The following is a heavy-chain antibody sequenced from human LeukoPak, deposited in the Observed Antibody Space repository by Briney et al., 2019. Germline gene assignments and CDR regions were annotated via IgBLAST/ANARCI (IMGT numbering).Heavy chain of an antibody. CDR2: INPNSGGT. J-gene: IGHJ5*02. Sequence: GASVKVSCKASGYTFTGYYMHWVRQAPGQGLEWMGWINPNSGGTNYAQKFQGRVTMTRDTSISTAYMELSRLRSDDTAVYYCARGETAVAGTGLFDPWGQGTLVIVSS. CDR1: GYTFTGYY. CDR3: ARGETAVAGTGLFDP. D-gene: IGHD6-19*01. V-gene: IGHV1-2*02.